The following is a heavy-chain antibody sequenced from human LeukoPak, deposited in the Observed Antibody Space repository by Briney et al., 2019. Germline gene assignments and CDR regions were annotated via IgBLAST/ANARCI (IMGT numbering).Heavy chain of an antibody. Sequence: SVKVSCKASGDTFTIYDISAGSRATGQGLEWGGWMNPNIGKTGYAHKLKGKVAMTWNPSISTAYMDLGSLRSEDTALFYCARGLRREQQLLRAFADWGQGPRVTVTA. J-gene: IGHJ4*02. CDR2: MNPNIGKT. D-gene: IGHD6-13*01. CDR3: ARGLRREQQLLRAFAD. V-gene: IGHV1-8*01. CDR1: GDTFTIYD.